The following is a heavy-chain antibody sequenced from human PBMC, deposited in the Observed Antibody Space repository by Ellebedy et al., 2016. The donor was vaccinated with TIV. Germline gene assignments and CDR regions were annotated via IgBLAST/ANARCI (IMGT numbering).Heavy chain of an antibody. V-gene: IGHV3-23*01. CDR2: IVGSGAT. CDR3: AKDRIFGDGYWVFDF. D-gene: IGHD5-18*01. Sequence: GESLKISCAASGFTFSNYAMGWVRQAPGKGLEWVSGIVGSGATNYADSVKGRFSISRDNSKSTVDLQMNSLRADDTAIYYYAKDRIFGDGYWVFDFWGQGALVTVST. J-gene: IGHJ4*02. CDR1: GFTFSNYA.